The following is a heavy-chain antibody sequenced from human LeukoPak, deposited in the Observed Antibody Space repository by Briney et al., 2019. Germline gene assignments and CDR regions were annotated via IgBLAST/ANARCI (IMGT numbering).Heavy chain of an antibody. V-gene: IGHV3-11*01. Sequence: PGGSLRLSCAASGFSLSNYWISWIRQAPGKGLEWVSYISSSGSTIYYADSVKGRFTTSRDNARNSLYLQMNSLRAEDTAVYYCAGYCGGGTCNAAGYWGQGTLVTVSS. D-gene: IGHD2-15*01. CDR1: GFSLSNYW. CDR3: AGYCGGGTCNAAGY. CDR2: ISSSGSTI. J-gene: IGHJ4*02.